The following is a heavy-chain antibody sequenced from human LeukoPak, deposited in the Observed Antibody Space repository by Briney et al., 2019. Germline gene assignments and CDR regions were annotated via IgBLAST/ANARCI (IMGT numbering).Heavy chain of an antibody. CDR3: ARQTTPPAFDI. V-gene: IGHV4-59*08. Sequence: PSETLSLTCTVSGGSLSNYYWSWIRQPPGKGLEWIGYIYYTGSTNYNPSLKSRVTISVDTSKNQFSLKLSSVTAADTAVYYCARQTTPPAFDIWGQGTMVTVSS. J-gene: IGHJ3*02. CDR2: IYYTGST. CDR1: GGSLSNYY. D-gene: IGHD4-17*01.